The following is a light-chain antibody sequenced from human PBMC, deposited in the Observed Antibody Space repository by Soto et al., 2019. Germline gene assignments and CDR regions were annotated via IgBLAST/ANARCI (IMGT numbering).Light chain of an antibody. CDR3: CSYKSRSVVV. V-gene: IGLV2-14*03. J-gene: IGLJ2*01. Sequence: QSVLTQPASVSGSPRQSITISCTGTSSDVGGYDYVSWYQQHPGKAPKLMIYDVATRPSGVSYRFSGSKSGNTASLTNSGLQGEDEADYYCCSYKSRSVVVFGGGTQLTIL. CDR1: SSDVGGYDY. CDR2: DVA.